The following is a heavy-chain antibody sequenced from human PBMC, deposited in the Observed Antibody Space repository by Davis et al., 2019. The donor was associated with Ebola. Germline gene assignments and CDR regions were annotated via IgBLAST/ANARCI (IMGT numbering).Heavy chain of an antibody. J-gene: IGHJ4*02. CDR2: IFYSGNT. V-gene: IGHV4-59*01. CDR1: GGSISSYY. CDR3: AVLAGY. Sequence: SETLSLTCTVSGGSISSYYWSWIRQRPGKALEWIGYIFYSGNTNYNPSLMSRATISLDTSTNQVSLKLKSVTTADTAVYYCAVLAGYWGQGTLVTVSS. D-gene: IGHD2/OR15-2a*01.